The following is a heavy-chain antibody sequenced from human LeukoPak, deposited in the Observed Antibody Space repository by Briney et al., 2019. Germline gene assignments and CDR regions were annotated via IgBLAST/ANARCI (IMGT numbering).Heavy chain of an antibody. Sequence: SQTLSLTRAVYGGSFSGYYWSWIRHPPGKGLEWIGEINHSGSTNYNPSLKSRVTISVDTSKNQFSLKLSSVTAADTAVYYCAGRIAAAGTIDYWGQGTLVTVSS. CDR1: GGSFSGYY. CDR2: INHSGST. CDR3: AGRIAAAGTIDY. V-gene: IGHV4-34*01. J-gene: IGHJ4*02. D-gene: IGHD6-13*01.